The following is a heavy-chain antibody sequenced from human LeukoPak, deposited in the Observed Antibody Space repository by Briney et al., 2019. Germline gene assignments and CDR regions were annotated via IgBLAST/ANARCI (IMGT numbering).Heavy chain of an antibody. D-gene: IGHD5-18*01. CDR1: GGSISSYY. Sequence: PSETLSLTCTVSGGSISSYYWSWIRQPPGKGLEWIGYIYYSGSTNYNPSLKSRVTISVDTSKNQFSLKLSSVTAADTAVYYCAGELDTAMPPDYWGQGTLVTVSS. CDR3: AGELDTAMPPDY. V-gene: IGHV4-59*01. CDR2: IYYSGST. J-gene: IGHJ4*02.